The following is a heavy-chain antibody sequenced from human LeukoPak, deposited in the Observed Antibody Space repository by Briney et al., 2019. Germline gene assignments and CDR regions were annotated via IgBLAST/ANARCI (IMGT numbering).Heavy chain of an antibody. CDR3: ARERSQWEPGH. D-gene: IGHD1-26*01. Sequence: SETLSLTCAVSGASISNHHWWSWVRQPPGKGLEWIGEFHHSGITNYNPSLKSRVTISVDKSKNQFSLILSSVTAADTAVYYCARERSQWEPGHWGQGTLVTVSS. CDR2: FHHSGIT. V-gene: IGHV4-4*02. J-gene: IGHJ4*02. CDR1: GASISNHHW.